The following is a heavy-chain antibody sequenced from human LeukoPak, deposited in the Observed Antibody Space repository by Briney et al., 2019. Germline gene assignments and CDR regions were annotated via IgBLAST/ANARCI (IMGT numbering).Heavy chain of an antibody. CDR1: GDSISSYY. V-gene: IGHV4-59*01. Sequence: SETLSLTCTVSGDSISSYYWSWIRQPPGKGLEWIGYIDYSGSTNYNPSLKRRVTLSLDTSKNQFSLKLSSVTAADTAVYYCARTRRVYVPAVYDYWGQGTLVTVSS. CDR3: ARTRRVYVPAVYDY. J-gene: IGHJ4*02. CDR2: IDYSGST. D-gene: IGHD5/OR15-5a*01.